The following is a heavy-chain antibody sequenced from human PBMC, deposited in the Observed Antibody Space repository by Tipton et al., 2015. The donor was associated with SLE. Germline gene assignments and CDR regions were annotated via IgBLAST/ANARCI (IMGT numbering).Heavy chain of an antibody. Sequence: SLRLSCAASGFTFSSYSMNWVRQAPGKGLEWVSYISSSSSTIYYADSVKGRFTISRDNAKNSLYLQMNSLRAEDTAVYYCATLEYYYDSSGYYGQWGQGTLVTVSS. CDR2: ISSSSSTI. V-gene: IGHV3-48*01. CDR3: ATLEYYYDSSGYYGQ. D-gene: IGHD3-22*01. J-gene: IGHJ4*02. CDR1: GFTFSSYS.